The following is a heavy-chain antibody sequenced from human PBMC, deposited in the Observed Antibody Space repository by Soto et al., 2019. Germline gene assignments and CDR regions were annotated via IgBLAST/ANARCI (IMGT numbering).Heavy chain of an antibody. J-gene: IGHJ4*02. CDR3: ARVRGVTIYYFDY. V-gene: IGHV4-30-4*01. Sequence: SETLSLTCTVSGGSISSGDYYWSWIRQPPGKGLEWIGYIYYSGSTYYNPSLKSRVTISVDTSKNQFSLKLSSVTAADTAVYYCARVRGVTIYYFDYCRQGTLVTVS. CDR1: GGSISSGDYY. D-gene: IGHD2-8*01. CDR2: IYYSGST.